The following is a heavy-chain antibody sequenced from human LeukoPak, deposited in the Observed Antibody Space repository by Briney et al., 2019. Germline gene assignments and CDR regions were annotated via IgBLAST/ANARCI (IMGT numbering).Heavy chain of an antibody. J-gene: IGHJ6*03. D-gene: IGHD3-9*01. CDR3: ARYLRRLANPRGDYMDV. V-gene: IGHV4-59*01. CDR1: GGSISSYY. CDR2: IYYSGST. Sequence: SETLSLTCSVSGGSISSYYWSWIRQPPGKGLEWIGYIYYSGSTNYNPSLKSRVTISVDTSKNQFSLRLSSVTAADTAVYYCARYLRRLANPRGDYMDVWGKGTTVTISS.